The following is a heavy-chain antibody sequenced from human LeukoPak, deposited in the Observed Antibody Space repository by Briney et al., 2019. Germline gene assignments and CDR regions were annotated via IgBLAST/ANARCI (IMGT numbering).Heavy chain of an antibody. CDR2: ISWNSGSI. Sequence: GRSLRLSCAASGFTFDDYAMHWVRQAPGKGLEWVSGISWNSGSIGYADSVKGRFTISRDNAKNSLYLQMNSLRAEDTALYYCAKDWDGSGGTYYFDYWGQGTLVTVSS. CDR1: GFTFDDYA. J-gene: IGHJ4*02. D-gene: IGHD3-10*01. V-gene: IGHV3-9*01. CDR3: AKDWDGSGGTYYFDY.